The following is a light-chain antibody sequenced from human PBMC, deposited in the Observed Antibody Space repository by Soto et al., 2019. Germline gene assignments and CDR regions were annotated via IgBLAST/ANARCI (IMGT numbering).Light chain of an antibody. J-gene: IGKJ2*01. V-gene: IGKV1-5*03. CDR2: KAS. CDR1: QSIGSW. CDR3: QQYNSYSRT. Sequence: DIQMTQSPSTLSASIGDRVTITCRASQSIGSWLAWYQQKPGKAPNLLIYKASSLESGVPSRFSGSGSGTEFTLTINSLQPDDFATYYCQQYNSYSRTFGQGTKLEIK.